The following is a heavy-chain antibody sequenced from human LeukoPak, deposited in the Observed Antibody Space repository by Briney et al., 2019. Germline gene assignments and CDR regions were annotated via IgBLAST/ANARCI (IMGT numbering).Heavy chain of an antibody. D-gene: IGHD5-12*01. CDR2: INHSGST. V-gene: IGHV4-34*01. CDR3: ARVHGYSGNKRRYYYYIDV. Sequence: SETLSLTCAVYGGSFSGYYWSWIRQPPGKGLEWIGEINHSGSTNYNPSLKSRVTISVDTSKNQFSLKLSSVTAADTAVYYCARVHGYSGNKRRYYYYIDVWGKGTRVTVSS. CDR1: GGSFSGYY. J-gene: IGHJ6*03.